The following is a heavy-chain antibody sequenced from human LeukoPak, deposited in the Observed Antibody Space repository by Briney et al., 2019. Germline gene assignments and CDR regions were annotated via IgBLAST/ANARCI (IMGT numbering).Heavy chain of an antibody. CDR1: GFTFSSYS. V-gene: IGHV3-21*01. D-gene: IGHD2-21*01. Sequence: GGSLRLSCAASGFTFSSYSMNWVRQAPGKGLEWVSSISSSSSYIYYADSVKGRFTISRDNAKNSLYLQMNSLRAEDTAVYYCARDSSAVCGAFDIWGQGTMVTVSS. CDR3: ARDSSAVCGAFDI. J-gene: IGHJ3*02. CDR2: ISSSSSYI.